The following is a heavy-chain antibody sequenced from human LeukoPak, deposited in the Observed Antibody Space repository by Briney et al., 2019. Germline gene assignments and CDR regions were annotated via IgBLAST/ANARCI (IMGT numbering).Heavy chain of an antibody. J-gene: IGHJ4*02. CDR1: GFTFSSYG. CDR2: IRYDGSNK. CDR3: AKESGYCSSTSCYLPGIYFDY. D-gene: IGHD2-2*01. V-gene: IGHV3-30*02. Sequence: PGGSLRLSCAASGFTFSSYGMHWVRRAQGKGLEWVAFIRYDGSNKYYGDSVKGRLTISRDNAKNKVYLQMNRLRAEGTAVYYCAKESGYCSSTSCYLPGIYFDYWGQGTLVTVSS.